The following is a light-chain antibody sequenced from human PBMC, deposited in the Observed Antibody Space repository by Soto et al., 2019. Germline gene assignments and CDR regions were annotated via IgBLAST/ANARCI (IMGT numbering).Light chain of an antibody. CDR1: SSNIGTNY. V-gene: IGLV1-47*01. CDR3: AEWDDHRSLLL. CDR2: RNN. Sequence: QSVLTQSPSASGAPGQRVTFSCSGSSSNIGTNYVYWYQQLPGTAPKLLIYRNNQRPSGVPDRFSGYTAGTSASLAIRGLRSDDGAYYYCAEWDDHRSLLLFGGGTKPTVL. J-gene: IGLJ2*01.